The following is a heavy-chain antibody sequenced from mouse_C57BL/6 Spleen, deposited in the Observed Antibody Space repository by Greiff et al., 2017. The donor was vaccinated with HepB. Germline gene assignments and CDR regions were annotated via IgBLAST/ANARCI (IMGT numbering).Heavy chain of an antibody. V-gene: IGHV7-3*01. CDR3: ARYSGTGYFDV. D-gene: IGHD4-1*01. CDR2: IRNKANGYTT. CDR1: GFTFTDYY. Sequence: DVKLVESGGGLVQPGGSLSLSCAASGFTFTDYYMSWVRQPPGKALEWLGFIRNKANGYTTEYSASVKGRFTISRDNSQSILYLQMNALRAEDSATYYCARYSGTGYFDVWGTGTTVTVSS. J-gene: IGHJ1*03.